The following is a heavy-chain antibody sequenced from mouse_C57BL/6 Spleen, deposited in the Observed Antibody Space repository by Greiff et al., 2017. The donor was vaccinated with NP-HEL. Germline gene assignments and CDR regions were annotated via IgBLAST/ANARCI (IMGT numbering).Heavy chain of an antibody. CDR1: GYTFTSYW. Sequence: QVQLKQPGAELVMPGASVKLSCKASGYTFTSYWMHWVKQRPGQGLEWIGEIDPSDSYTNYNQKFKGKSTLTVDKSSSTAYMQLSSLTSEDSAVYYCARRGAYYGSSSWYFDVWGTGTTVTVSS. J-gene: IGHJ1*03. CDR2: IDPSDSYT. CDR3: ARRGAYYGSSSWYFDV. V-gene: IGHV1-69*01. D-gene: IGHD1-1*01.